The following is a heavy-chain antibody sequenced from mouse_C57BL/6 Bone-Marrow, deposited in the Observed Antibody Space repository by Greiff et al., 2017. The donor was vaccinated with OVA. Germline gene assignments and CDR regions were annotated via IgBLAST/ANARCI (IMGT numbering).Heavy chain of an antibody. D-gene: IGHD1-1*01. CDR1: GFTFTDYY. CDR2: IRNKANGSTT. V-gene: IGHV7-4*01. J-gene: IGHJ3*01. CDR3: VKVPYGSSPLAY. Sequence: EVQLVESGGGLVQPGASLRLSCAASGFTFTDYYMSWVRQPPGKALEWLALIRNKANGSTTEYTASVKGRFTISRDNSQNILYLQMSTLRAEDIATYYCVKVPYGSSPLAYWGQGTLVTVSA.